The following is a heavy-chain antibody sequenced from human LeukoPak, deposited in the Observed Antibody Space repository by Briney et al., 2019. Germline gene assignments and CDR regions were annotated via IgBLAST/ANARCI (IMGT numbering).Heavy chain of an antibody. D-gene: IGHD5-24*01. V-gene: IGHV5-51*01. CDR3: ARSPGNGYTHGVDDV. Sequence: GESLKISCDGSGYSFSNYWIGWVRQMPGKGLEWMGIISPYNSETTYSPYFQGQVTISADKSINTAYLQWSSLRASDTAMYYCARSPGNGYTHGVDDVWGQGTMVTVSS. CDR1: GYSFSNYW. CDR2: ISPYNSET. J-gene: IGHJ3*01.